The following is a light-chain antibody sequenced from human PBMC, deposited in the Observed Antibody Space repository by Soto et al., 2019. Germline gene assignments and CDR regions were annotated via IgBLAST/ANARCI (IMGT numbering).Light chain of an antibody. Sequence: IAMTQAPCTLYTSTLYTSTLSFLTSQSVGSSYLAWYEQKPGHAPRLVIYGASIRATDIPDRFSGSGSGTDFTLTISCLEPEDFAVYYCQQDGSSPAKFGEGTKVEI. CDR2: GAS. CDR1: QSVGSSY. V-gene: IGKV3-20*01. J-gene: IGKJ4*02. CDR3: QQDGSSPAK.